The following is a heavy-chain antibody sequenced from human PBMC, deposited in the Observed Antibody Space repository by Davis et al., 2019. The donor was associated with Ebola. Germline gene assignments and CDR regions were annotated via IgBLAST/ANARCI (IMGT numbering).Heavy chain of an antibody. CDR1: GFTFSDYY. CDR3: AREDIVVVPAAYYYYGMDV. D-gene: IGHD2-2*01. V-gene: IGHV3-11*01. Sequence: GGSLRLSCAASGFTFSDYYMSWIRQAPGKGLEWVSYSSRSGRTIYYADSVKGRFTISRDNAKNSLYLQMNSLRAEDTAVYYCAREDIVVVPAAYYYYGMDVWGQGTTVTVSS. J-gene: IGHJ6*02. CDR2: SSRSGRTI.